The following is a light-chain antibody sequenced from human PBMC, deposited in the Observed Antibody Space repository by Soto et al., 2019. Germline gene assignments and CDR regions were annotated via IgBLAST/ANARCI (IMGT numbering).Light chain of an antibody. CDR1: QSLSSSS. V-gene: IGKV3-20*01. CDR3: QQYDSSPRT. Sequence: EIVLTQSPGTLSMSPGKRATLSCXAXQSLSSSSLAWYQQKPGQAPRLLISGASSRAADIPDRFSGSGSGTDFTLTINRLEPEDFTVYYCQQYDSSPRTFGQGTKVDIK. CDR2: GAS. J-gene: IGKJ1*01.